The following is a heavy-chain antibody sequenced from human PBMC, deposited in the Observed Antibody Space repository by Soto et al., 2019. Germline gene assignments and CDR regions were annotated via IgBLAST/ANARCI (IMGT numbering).Heavy chain of an antibody. D-gene: IGHD3-10*01. V-gene: IGHV1-58*01. CDR2: IVVGSGNT. CDR3: AADLGYYGSGSYYTSRSYYYGMDV. Sequence: ASVKVSCKASGFTFTSSAVQWVRQARGQRLEWIGWIVVGSGNTNYAQKFQERVTITRDMSTSTAYMELSSLRSEDTAVYYCAADLGYYGSGSYYTSRSYYYGMDVWGQGTTVTVS. J-gene: IGHJ6*02. CDR1: GFTFTSSA.